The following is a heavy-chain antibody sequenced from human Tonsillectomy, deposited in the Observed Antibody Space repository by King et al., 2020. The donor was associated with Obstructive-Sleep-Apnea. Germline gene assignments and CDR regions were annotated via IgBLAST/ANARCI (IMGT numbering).Heavy chain of an antibody. V-gene: IGHV3-30*18. D-gene: IGHD5-12*01. CDR1: GFICRNYG. CDR2: ISYDGNNK. Sequence: GRLVESGGGVVQPGRSLRLSCAASGFICRNYGMPWVRQAPGKGLEWVAVISYDGNNKFYADSVQGRFSISRDNSNNTLYLQMKSLRTEDTAVCYCAKDLYSGYGTDSWGQGTLVTVSS. CDR3: AKDLYSGYGTDS. J-gene: IGHJ4*02.